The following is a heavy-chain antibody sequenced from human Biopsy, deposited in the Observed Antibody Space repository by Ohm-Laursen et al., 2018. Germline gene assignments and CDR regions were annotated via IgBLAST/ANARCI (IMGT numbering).Heavy chain of an antibody. CDR3: AADSGSGSHFRFDY. CDR1: GYIFNNYD. Sequence: ATVKISCKASGYIFNNYDINWVRQAPGQGLEWMGIINPSGSDATYAQKFQGRVTMTRDTSTSTAYMDLSSLRSEDTAVYYCAADSGSGSHFRFDYWGKGALVSVSS. J-gene: IGHJ4*02. CDR2: INPSGSDA. D-gene: IGHD3-10*01. V-gene: IGHV1-46*02.